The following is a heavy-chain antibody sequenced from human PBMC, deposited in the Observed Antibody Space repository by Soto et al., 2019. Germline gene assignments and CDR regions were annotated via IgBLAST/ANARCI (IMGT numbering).Heavy chain of an antibody. V-gene: IGHV4-4*07. J-gene: IGHJ5*02. CDR2: IYSSGNT. D-gene: IGHD3-3*01. CDR1: GGSISGYY. Sequence: KPSETLSLTCSVSGGSISGYYWTWIRQPAGKGLEWIGRIYSSGNTKYNPSLQSRVTMPLDTSNNQFSLRLTSVTAADTAVYYCARGQRFSDWFDPWGQGTLVTVS. CDR3: ARGQRFSDWFDP.